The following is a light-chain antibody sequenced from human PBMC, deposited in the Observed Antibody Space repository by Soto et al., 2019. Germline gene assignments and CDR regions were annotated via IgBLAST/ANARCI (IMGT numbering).Light chain of an antibody. J-gene: IGLJ3*02. CDR2: EVS. CDR3: CSYGGSNSFWV. V-gene: IGLV2-23*02. Sequence: QSALTQPASVSGSPGQSITISCAGTTSDVGNYDYVSWYQQHPGKAPKLIIYEVSRRPSGVSNRFSGSKSGNTASLTISGLQTEDEADYYCCSYGGSNSFWVLGGGTQLTVL. CDR1: TSDVGNYDY.